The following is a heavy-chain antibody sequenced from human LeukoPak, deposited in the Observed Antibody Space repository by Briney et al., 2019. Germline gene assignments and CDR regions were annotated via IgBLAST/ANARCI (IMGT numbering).Heavy chain of an antibody. D-gene: IGHD2-2*01. Sequence: SGGSLRLSCAASGFTFRRYGMSWVRQAPEKGLEWVSAISGSGSSTYYGDSVKGRFTISRDNSKNTLYLQMNSLRAEDTAVYYCARVLPGYVPDYYMDVWGKGTTVTVSS. CDR2: ISGSGSST. J-gene: IGHJ6*03. CDR1: GFTFRRYG. CDR3: ARVLPGYVPDYYMDV. V-gene: IGHV3-23*01.